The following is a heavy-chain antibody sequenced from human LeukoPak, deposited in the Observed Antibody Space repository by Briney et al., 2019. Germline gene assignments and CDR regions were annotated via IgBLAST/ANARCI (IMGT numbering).Heavy chain of an antibody. Sequence: GGSLRLSCAASGFTFSSYAMHWVRQAPGKGLEWVAVISYDGSNKYYADSVKGRFTISRDNSKNTLYLQMNSLRAEDTAVYYCARGTVYCGGGSCYRKDWFDPWGQGTLVTVSS. V-gene: IGHV3-30*04. CDR3: ARGTVYCGGGSCYRKDWFDP. CDR1: GFTFSSYA. J-gene: IGHJ5*02. D-gene: IGHD2-15*01. CDR2: ISYDGSNK.